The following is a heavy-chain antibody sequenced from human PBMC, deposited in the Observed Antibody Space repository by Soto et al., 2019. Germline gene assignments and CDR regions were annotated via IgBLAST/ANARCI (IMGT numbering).Heavy chain of an antibody. CDR3: ARDHGDIVVVPGARGYYYGMGV. CDR2: IIPIFGTA. V-gene: IGHV1-69*06. Sequence: SVKVSCKASGGTFSSYAISWVRQAPGQGLEWMGGIIPIFGTANYAQKLQGRVTMTADKSTSTAYMELSSLRSEDTAVYYCARDHGDIVVVPGARGYYYGMGVWGQGTRVTVAS. D-gene: IGHD2-2*01. J-gene: IGHJ6*02. CDR1: GGTFSSYA.